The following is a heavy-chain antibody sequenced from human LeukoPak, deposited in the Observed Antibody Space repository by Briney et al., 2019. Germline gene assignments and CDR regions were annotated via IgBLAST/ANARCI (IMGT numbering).Heavy chain of an antibody. V-gene: IGHV4-59*01. CDR1: GGSISSYY. Sequence: PSETLSLTCTVSGGSISSYYWSWLRQPPGKGLEWIGYIYYSGSTNYNPSLKSRVTISVDTSKNQFSLTLSSVTAADTAVYYCARDSRGSYLGYWGQGTLVTVSS. D-gene: IGHD1-26*01. J-gene: IGHJ4*02. CDR2: IYYSGST. CDR3: ARDSRGSYLGY.